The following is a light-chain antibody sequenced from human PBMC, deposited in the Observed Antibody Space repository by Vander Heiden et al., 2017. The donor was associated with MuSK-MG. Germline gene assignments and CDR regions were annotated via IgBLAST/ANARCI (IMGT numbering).Light chain of an antibody. V-gene: IGLV1-40*01. CDR3: QSYVNSLSSWV. CDR1: SSNIGAGYN. Sequence: QSLLTQPPSVSGAPGQRVTISCTGSSSNIGAGYNVHWYQQLPGSAPKLLIYGNNNRPSGVPDRFSASKSGTSASLAITGLQADDEADYYCQSYVNSLSSWVFGGGTKLTVL. CDR2: GNN. J-gene: IGLJ3*02.